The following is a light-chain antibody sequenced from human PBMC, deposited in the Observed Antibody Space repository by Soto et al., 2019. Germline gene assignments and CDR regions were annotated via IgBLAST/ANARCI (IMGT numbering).Light chain of an antibody. CDR1: QSVRSN. J-gene: IGKJ1*01. V-gene: IGKV3-15*01. Sequence: EVVMTQSPATLSVSPGERATLSCRASQSVRSNLAWYQQKTGQAPRLPIYGASTRATGIPARFSGSGSGTEFTLTISSLQSEDVAVYCCQQYNSWPPTFGQGTKVEIK. CDR2: GAS. CDR3: QQYNSWPPT.